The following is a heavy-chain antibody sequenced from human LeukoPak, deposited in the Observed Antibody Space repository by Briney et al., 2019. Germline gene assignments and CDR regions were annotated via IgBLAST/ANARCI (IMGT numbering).Heavy chain of an antibody. CDR1: GYAFTSYA. CDR2: INTNTGNP. V-gene: IGHV7-4-1*02. Sequence: ASVKVSCKTSGYAFTSYAFNWVRQAPGQGLEWMGWINTNTGNPTYAQGFTGRFVFSLDISESTAYLQISSLKAEDTAVYYCARGDTMVRGVIRTPYYALDVWGQGTTVTVSS. CDR3: ARGDTMVRGVIRTPYYALDV. J-gene: IGHJ6*02. D-gene: IGHD3-10*01.